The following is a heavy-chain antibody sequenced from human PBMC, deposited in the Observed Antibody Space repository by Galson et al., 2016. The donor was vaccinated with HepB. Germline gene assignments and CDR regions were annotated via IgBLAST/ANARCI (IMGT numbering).Heavy chain of an antibody. CDR1: GFTLSSYA. CDR2: FSGSDDRT. Sequence: SLRLSCAASGFTLSSYAMSWVRQAPGKGLEWVSAFSGSDDRTFYADSVKGRFTISRDNSKSTLYLQMNSLRAEDTATYYCAKVKSSAGIDMFWDYWGQGTLVTVSS. J-gene: IGHJ4*02. D-gene: IGHD6-13*01. CDR3: AKVKSSAGIDMFWDY. V-gene: IGHV3-23*01.